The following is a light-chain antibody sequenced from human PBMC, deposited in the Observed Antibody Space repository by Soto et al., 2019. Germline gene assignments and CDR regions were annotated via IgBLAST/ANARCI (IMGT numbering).Light chain of an antibody. CDR2: DVS. V-gene: IGLV2-14*01. J-gene: IGLJ2*01. CDR3: SSYSSSNTLV. CDR1: SSDVGGYNY. Sequence: QSALTQPASVSGSPGQSITISCTGTSSDVGGYNYVSWYQQHPGKAHKLMIYDVSNRPSGVSNRFSGSKSGNTASLTISGLKAENESDYDCSSYSSSNTLVFGGGNKVTVL.